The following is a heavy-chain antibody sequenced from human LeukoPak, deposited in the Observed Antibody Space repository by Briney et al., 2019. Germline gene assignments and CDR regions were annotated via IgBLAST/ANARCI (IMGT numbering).Heavy chain of an antibody. CDR3: ARVIAVAGTYWFDP. CDR1: SGSISSGNYY. V-gene: IGHV4-61*02. J-gene: IGHJ5*02. CDR2: IYLPGTT. Sequence: SQTLSLTCTVSSGSISSGNYYWSWIRQPAGRGLEWIGRIYLPGTTDYNPSLNGRVTISVDTSKNQLSLRLSFVTAADSAVYYCARVIAVAGTYWFDPWGQGTLVTVSS. D-gene: IGHD6-19*01.